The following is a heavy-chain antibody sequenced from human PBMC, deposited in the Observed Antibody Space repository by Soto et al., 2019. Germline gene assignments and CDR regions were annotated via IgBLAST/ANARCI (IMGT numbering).Heavy chain of an antibody. CDR1: GYTFTNFG. V-gene: IGHV1-18*01. Sequence: QVQLVQSGAEVKKPGASVKVSCKASGYTFTNFGISWVRQAPGQGIEGMGWISAYNGNTNYAQNFQGTVTMTTDTSTTTAYMELRRLRSDDTAVYYCARGGPPIDYWGQGTLVTVSS. D-gene: IGHD3-16*01. J-gene: IGHJ4*02. CDR3: ARGGPPIDY. CDR2: ISAYNGNT.